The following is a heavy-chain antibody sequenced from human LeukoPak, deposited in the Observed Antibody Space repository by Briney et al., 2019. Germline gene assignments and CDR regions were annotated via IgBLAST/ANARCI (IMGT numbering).Heavy chain of an antibody. Sequence: GGSLRLSCAASGFTFSNYGMSWVRQAPGKGLEWVSAISGSGGSTYYADSVRGRFTISRDTSKNTLYLQMNSLRAEDTAVYYCAKDRIVREKYYFDYWGQGTLVTVSS. J-gene: IGHJ4*02. V-gene: IGHV3-23*01. D-gene: IGHD2/OR15-2a*01. CDR2: ISGSGGST. CDR1: GFTFSNYG. CDR3: AKDRIVREKYYFDY.